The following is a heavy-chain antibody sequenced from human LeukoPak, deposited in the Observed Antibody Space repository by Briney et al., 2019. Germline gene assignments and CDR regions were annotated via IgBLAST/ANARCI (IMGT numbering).Heavy chain of an antibody. CDR2: INPNRGGT. D-gene: IGHD3-22*01. J-gene: IGHJ4*02. V-gene: IGHV1-2*02. Sequence: ASVKVSCKASRYTFTGYYMHWVRQAPGQGLEWMGWINPNRGGTNYAQKFQGRVTMTRDTSISTAYMELSRLRSDDTAVYYCARDSFGSSGYYAPDYWGQGTLVTVSS. CDR1: RYTFTGYY. CDR3: ARDSFGSSGYYAPDY.